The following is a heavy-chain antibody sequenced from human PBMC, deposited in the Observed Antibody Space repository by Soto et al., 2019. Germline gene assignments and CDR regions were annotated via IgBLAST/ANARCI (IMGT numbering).Heavy chain of an antibody. CDR2: IYWDGDT. CDR1: GFSLSTSGAA. J-gene: IGHJ5*02. D-gene: IGHD3-3*01. V-gene: IGHV2-5*02. Sequence: QINLIESGPTLVNPTQTLTLTCSFSGFSLSTSGAAVGWVRQPPGRALEGLALIYWDGDTRYNASLGNRLTNTQYTSMNQVGHTSSNVDPADTATNYCANRATMTIFGLIIDNGIWFDPWGEGTRVIVCS. CDR3: ANRATMTIFGLIIDNGIWFDP.